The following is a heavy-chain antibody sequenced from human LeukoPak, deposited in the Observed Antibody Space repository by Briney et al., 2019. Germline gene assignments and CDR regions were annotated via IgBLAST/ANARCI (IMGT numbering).Heavy chain of an antibody. CDR3: ARLRGYYFDY. J-gene: IGHJ4*02. V-gene: IGHV4-39*01. CDR1: GGSSSSSSYY. Sequence: SETLSLTCTVPGGSSSSSSYYWGWIRQPLGEGLEWIGNVYYSGSTYYNPSLKSRVTISVDTSKNQFSLKLSSVTAADTALYYCARLRGYYFDYWGQGILVTVSS. CDR2: VYYSGST.